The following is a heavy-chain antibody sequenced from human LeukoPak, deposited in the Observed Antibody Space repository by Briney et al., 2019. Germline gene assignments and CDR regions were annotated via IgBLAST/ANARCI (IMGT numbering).Heavy chain of an antibody. J-gene: IGHJ4*02. CDR3: APRITRSTSFAGDY. V-gene: IGHV3-30*03. Sequence: GGSLRLSCAASGFTFSSYGMHWVRQAPGKGLEWVAVISYDGSNKYYADSLKGRFTISRDNAKNSLYLQMNSLRAEDTAVYYCAPRITRSTSFAGDYWGQGALVTVSS. CDR2: ISYDGSNK. D-gene: IGHD2-2*01. CDR1: GFTFSSYG.